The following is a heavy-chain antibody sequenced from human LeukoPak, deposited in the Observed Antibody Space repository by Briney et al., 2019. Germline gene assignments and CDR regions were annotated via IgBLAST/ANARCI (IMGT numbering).Heavy chain of an antibody. CDR1: GRSFSGYY. CDR3: ASVVRYYFDY. Sequence: SETLSLTCAVYGRSFSGYYWSWIRQPPGKGLEWIGEINHSGSTNYNPSLKSRVTISVDTSKNQFSLKLSSVTAADTAVYYCASVVRYYFDYWGQGTLVTVSS. D-gene: IGHD6-6*01. CDR2: INHSGST. J-gene: IGHJ4*02. V-gene: IGHV4-34*01.